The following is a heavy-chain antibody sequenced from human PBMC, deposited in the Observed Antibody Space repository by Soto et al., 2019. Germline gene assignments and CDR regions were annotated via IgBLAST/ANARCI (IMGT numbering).Heavy chain of an antibody. CDR3: ARDDDVTIFHPYYYGMDV. D-gene: IGHD3-3*01. J-gene: IGHJ6*02. V-gene: IGHV3-21*01. Sequence: VQLVESGGGLVKPGGSLRLSCAASGFTFSSYSMNWVRQAPGKGLEWVSSISSSSSYIYYADSVKGRFTISRDNAKNSLYLQMNSLRAEGTAVYYWARDDDVTIFHPYYYGMDVWGQGTTVTVSS. CDR2: ISSSSSYI. CDR1: GFTFSSYS.